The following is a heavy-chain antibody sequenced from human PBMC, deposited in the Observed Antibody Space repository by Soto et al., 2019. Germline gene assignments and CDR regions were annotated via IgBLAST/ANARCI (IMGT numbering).Heavy chain of an antibody. CDR1: GGTFSSYA. CDR2: IIPIFGKA. D-gene: IGHD3-9*01. Sequence: QVQLVQSGAEVKKPGASVKVSCKASGGTFSSYAIRWVRQAPGQGLEWMGVIIPIFGKANYAQEFQGRVTITADEATSTGYMELGSLRSEDTAVFYLSTGPLAGSYDYWCQGTRVTVSS. CDR3: STGPLAGSYDY. J-gene: IGHJ4*02. V-gene: IGHV1-69*01.